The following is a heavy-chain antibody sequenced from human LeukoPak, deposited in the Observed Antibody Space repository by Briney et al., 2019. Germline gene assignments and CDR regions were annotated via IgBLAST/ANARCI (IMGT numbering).Heavy chain of an antibody. Sequence: SETLSLTCTVSGGSISSYYWNWIRQPPGKGLEWIGYIFYSGSTTYNPSLKSRVTILLDPSKNQFSLKLSSVTAADTAVYYCARRYYYGSGSYYPFDYWGQGTLVTVSS. D-gene: IGHD3-10*01. CDR3: ARRYYYGSGSYYPFDY. CDR1: GGSISSYY. CDR2: IFYSGST. V-gene: IGHV4-59*08. J-gene: IGHJ4*02.